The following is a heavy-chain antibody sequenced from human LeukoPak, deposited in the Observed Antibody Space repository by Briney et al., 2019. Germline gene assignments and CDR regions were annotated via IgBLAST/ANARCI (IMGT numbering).Heavy chain of an antibody. CDR2: IWYDGTNK. Sequence: HTGGSLRLSCAASGFTFSSYGMHWVRQAPGKGLEWVALIWYDGTNKYYADSVKGRFTISRDNSKNTLYLQMNSLRAEDTAVYYCARDVYCGGDCYYDYWGQGTLVTVSS. V-gene: IGHV3-33*01. D-gene: IGHD2-21*02. CDR1: GFTFSSYG. CDR3: ARDVYCGGDCYYDY. J-gene: IGHJ4*02.